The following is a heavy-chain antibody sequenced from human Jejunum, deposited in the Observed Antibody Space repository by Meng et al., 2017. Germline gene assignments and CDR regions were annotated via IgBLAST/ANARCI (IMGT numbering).Heavy chain of an antibody. V-gene: IGHV4-61*08. CDR2: AST. CDR3: ARDHMGSLDY. Sequence: VPLEESGPGLVGPWETLPLICTFSGGSVRRAGYQWGWIRQPPGKGLEWIGYASTNYNPSLKSRVTISLDTSRNQFSLSLSPVSAADTAVYYCARDHMGSLDYWGQGILVTVSS. D-gene: IGHD1-26*01. J-gene: IGHJ4*02. CDR1: GGSVRRAGYQ.